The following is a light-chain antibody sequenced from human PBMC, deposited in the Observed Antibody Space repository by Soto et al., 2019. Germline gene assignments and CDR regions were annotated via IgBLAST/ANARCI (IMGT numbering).Light chain of an antibody. Sequence: DIQMTQSPSSLSASVGDRVTINCRASQSISTYLNWYQQIPGKAPKLLIYSTSTLQSGVPSRFSGSGFETDFTLTISSLQPEDFATYYCQQSYDSPSTFGQGTKLAIK. CDR1: QSISTY. CDR2: STS. J-gene: IGKJ2*01. V-gene: IGKV1-39*01. CDR3: QQSYDSPST.